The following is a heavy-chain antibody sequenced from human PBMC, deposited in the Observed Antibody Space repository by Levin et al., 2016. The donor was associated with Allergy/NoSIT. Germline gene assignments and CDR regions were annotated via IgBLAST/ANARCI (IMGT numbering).Heavy chain of an antibody. D-gene: IGHD6-13*01. CDR2: IYGKSGDT. V-gene: IGHV1-2*02. CDR1: GYTFTDYY. CDR3: TRDPAGIEVDEGFDY. J-gene: IGHJ4*02. Sequence: ASVKVSCKTSGYTFTDYYIHWVRQAPGQGLEWMGLIYGKSGDTYYAQKFQGRVTMTRDTSISTAYIELTSLTSDDTAVYYCTRDPAGIEVDEGFDYWGQGTLVTVSS.